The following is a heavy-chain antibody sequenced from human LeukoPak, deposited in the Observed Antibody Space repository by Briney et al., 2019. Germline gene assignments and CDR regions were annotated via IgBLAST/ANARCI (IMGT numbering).Heavy chain of an antibody. J-gene: IGHJ4*02. CDR2: INHSGST. D-gene: IGHD1-26*01. V-gene: IGHV4-34*01. CDR1: GGSSSGYY. Sequence: SETLSLTCAVYGGSSSGYYWSWIRQPPGKGLEWIGEINHSGSTNYNPSLKSRVTISVDTSKNQFSLKLSSVTAADTAVYYCARAWVGATNYFDYWGQGTLVTVSS. CDR3: ARAWVGATNYFDY.